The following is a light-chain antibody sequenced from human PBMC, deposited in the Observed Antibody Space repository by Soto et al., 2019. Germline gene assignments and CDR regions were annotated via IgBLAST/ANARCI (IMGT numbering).Light chain of an antibody. CDR2: EVT. CDR1: TTDIGTYNY. Sequence: QSAPTQPASVSGSPGQSITVSCTGSTTDIGTYNYVSWYQQLPGKAPKLIIFEVTNRPSGVSDRFSGSKSGNTASLTISGLQTEDKADYYCASFTTSSTRVFGSGTKVTVL. CDR3: ASFTTSSTRV. J-gene: IGLJ1*01. V-gene: IGLV2-14*01.